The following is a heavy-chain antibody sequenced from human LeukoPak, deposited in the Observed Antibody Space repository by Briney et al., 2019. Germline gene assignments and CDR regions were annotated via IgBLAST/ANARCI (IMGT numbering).Heavy chain of an antibody. Sequence: SETLSLTCTVSGGSISSYYWSWIRQPPGKGLEWIGYICYSGSTNYNPSLKSRVTISVDTSKNQFSLKLSSVTAADTAVYYCARVPRGGYSYSNWFDPWGQGTLVTVSS. CDR2: ICYSGST. CDR1: GGSISSYY. D-gene: IGHD5-18*01. CDR3: ARVPRGGYSYSNWFDP. V-gene: IGHV4-59*01. J-gene: IGHJ5*02.